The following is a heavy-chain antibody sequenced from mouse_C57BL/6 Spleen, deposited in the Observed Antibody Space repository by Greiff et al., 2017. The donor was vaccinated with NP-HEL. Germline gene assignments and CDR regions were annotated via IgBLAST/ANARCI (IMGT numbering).Heavy chain of an antibody. V-gene: IGHV1-54*01. D-gene: IGHD2-2*01. CDR3: ARWDGYGAY. CDR2: INPGSGGT. J-gene: IGHJ3*01. CDR1: GYAFTNYL. Sequence: VQLQQSGAELVRPGTSVKVSCKASGYAFTNYLIEWVKQRPGQGLEWIGVINPGSGGTNYNEKFKGKATLTADKSSSTAYMQLSSLTSEDSAVYFCARWDGYGAYWGKGTLVTVSA.